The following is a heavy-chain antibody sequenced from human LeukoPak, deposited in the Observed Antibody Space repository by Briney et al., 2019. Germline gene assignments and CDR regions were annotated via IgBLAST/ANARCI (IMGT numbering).Heavy chain of an antibody. V-gene: IGHV3-7*01. CDR3: GRERNWGGSESDY. Sequence: GGSLTLSCTASGFTFADYWMTWVRQAPGKGLEWVANIRQDESEKYYVDSVKGRFTISRDNTANALYLHMNSLRADDTAVYYCGRERNWGGSESDYWGQGTLVTVSS. J-gene: IGHJ4*02. D-gene: IGHD3-16*01. CDR2: IRQDESEK. CDR1: GFTFADYW.